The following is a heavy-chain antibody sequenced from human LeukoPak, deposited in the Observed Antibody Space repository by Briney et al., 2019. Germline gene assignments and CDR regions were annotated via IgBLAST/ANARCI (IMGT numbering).Heavy chain of an antibody. CDR3: AATRIAVASNFDY. D-gene: IGHD6-19*01. J-gene: IGHJ4*02. V-gene: IGHV1-2*02. CDR1: GYTFTGYY. Sequence: ASVKVSCKASGYTFTGYYMHWVRQAPGQGLEWMGWINPNSGGTNYAQKFQGRVTMTRDTSISTAYMELSRLRSEDTAVYYCAATRIAVASNFDYWGQGTLVTVSS. CDR2: INPNSGGT.